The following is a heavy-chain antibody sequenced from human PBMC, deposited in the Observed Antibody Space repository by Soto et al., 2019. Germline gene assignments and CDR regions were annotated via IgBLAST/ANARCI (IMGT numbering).Heavy chain of an antibody. CDR1: GFTFSSYA. CDR3: ARGNYDILLGYYYYGMDV. Sequence: GGSLRLSCAASGFTFSSYAMSWVRQAPGKGLEWVSAISGSGGSTYYADSVKGRFTISRDNSKNTLYLQMNSLRAEDTAVYYCARGNYDILLGYYYYGMDVWGQGTTVTVSS. D-gene: IGHD3-9*01. J-gene: IGHJ6*02. CDR2: ISGSGGST. V-gene: IGHV3-23*01.